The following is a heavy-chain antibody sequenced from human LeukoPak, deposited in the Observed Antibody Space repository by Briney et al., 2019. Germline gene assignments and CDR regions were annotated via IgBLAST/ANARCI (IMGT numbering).Heavy chain of an antibody. V-gene: IGHV4-59*13. CDR2: IYYSGST. CDR1: GGSISSYY. D-gene: IGHD6-19*01. Sequence: SETLSLTCTVSGGSISSYYWSWIRQPPGKGLEWIGYIYYSGSTNYNPSLKSRVTISVDTSKNQFSLKLSSVTAADTAVYYCANLYSSGWYHSWGQGTLVTVSS. J-gene: IGHJ4*02. CDR3: ANLYSSGWYHS.